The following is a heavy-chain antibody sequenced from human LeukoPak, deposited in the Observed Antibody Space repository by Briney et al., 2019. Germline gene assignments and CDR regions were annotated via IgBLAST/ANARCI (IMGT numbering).Heavy chain of an antibody. V-gene: IGHV4-59*01. D-gene: IGHD6-6*01. Sequence: PSETLSLTCSVSGGSISPNYWSWIRQFPGKGLEWIGYIYYSGSTNYNPSLKSRVTISVDTSKNQFSLKLSSVTAADTAVYYCARDSSIAARPGAFDIWGQGTMVTVSS. CDR2: IYYSGST. J-gene: IGHJ3*02. CDR3: ARDSSIAARPGAFDI. CDR1: GGSISPNY.